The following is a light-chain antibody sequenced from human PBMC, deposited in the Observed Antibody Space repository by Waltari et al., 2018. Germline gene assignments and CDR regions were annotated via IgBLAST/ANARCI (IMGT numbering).Light chain of an antibody. CDR3: SSYAGTYTGV. CDR1: GSDVGGNNY. J-gene: IGLJ3*02. Sequence: QAALTPPRSVSESPGQSVSISCTGTGSDVGGNNYISWYQHHPDKAPKLIIYDVTKRPSGVPDRFSASKSGNTASLTISGLRAEDEADYYCSSYAGTYTGVFGGGTKLTVL. V-gene: IGLV2-11*01. CDR2: DVT.